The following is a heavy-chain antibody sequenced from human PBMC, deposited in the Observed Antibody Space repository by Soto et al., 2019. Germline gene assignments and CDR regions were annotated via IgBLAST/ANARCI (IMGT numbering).Heavy chain of an antibody. CDR1: GGSISSSSYY. Sequence: QLQLQESGPGLVKPSETLSLTCTVSGGSISSSSYYWGWIRQPPGKGLEWIGGIYYSGSTYYNPSLKSRVTISVDTSKNQFSLKLSSVTAADTAVYYCASPLGMYNWNYVGAFDIWGQGTMVTVSS. V-gene: IGHV4-39*01. CDR3: ASPLGMYNWNYVGAFDI. CDR2: IYYSGST. J-gene: IGHJ3*02. D-gene: IGHD1-7*01.